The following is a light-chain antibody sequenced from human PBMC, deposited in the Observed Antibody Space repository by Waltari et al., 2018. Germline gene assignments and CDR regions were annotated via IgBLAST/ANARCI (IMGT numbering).Light chain of an antibody. CDR3: QQYYSAPWS. J-gene: IGKJ1*01. CDR1: KSVLYSSNNKNY. V-gene: IGKV4-1*01. CDR2: WAS. Sequence: DIVMTQSPDSLAVSLGERATINCKSSKSVLYSSNNKNYLAWYQQKPGQPPKLLIYWASTRESGVPDRFIGSGSGTDFTLTISSLQAEDVAVYYCQQYYSAPWSFGQGTKVEIK.